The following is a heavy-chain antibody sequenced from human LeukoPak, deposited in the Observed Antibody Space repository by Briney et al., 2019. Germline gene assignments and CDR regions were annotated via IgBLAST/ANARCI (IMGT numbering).Heavy chain of an antibody. Sequence: ASVKVSCKASGYTFSGYYIHWVRQGPGRGLEWMGWINPNSGTNYAQNFQGRVTMTRDTSISTAYMELSRLISDDTAVYYCAREEQHQRGRHFEYWGQGTLVTVSS. CDR2: INPNSGT. J-gene: IGHJ4*02. CDR3: AREEQHQRGRHFEY. V-gene: IGHV1-2*02. CDR1: GYTFSGYY. D-gene: IGHD6-13*01.